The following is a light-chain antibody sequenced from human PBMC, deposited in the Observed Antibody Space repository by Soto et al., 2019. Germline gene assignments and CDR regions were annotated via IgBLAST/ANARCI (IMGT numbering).Light chain of an antibody. CDR3: QQGSNWPPRT. Sequence: VVLTQSPATLSLSPGERATLSCRASQSVSSSYLAWYQQKPGQAPRLLIYGASSRATGIPDRFSGSGSGTDFTLTISSLEPEDFAVYYCQQGSNWPPRTFGQGTKVDIK. V-gene: IGKV3D-20*02. CDR1: QSVSSSY. J-gene: IGKJ1*01. CDR2: GAS.